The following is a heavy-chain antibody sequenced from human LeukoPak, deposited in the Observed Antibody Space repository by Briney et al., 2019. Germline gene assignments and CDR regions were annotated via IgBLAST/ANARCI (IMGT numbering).Heavy chain of an antibody. CDR1: GFTFDDYA. J-gene: IGHJ4*02. CDR3: AKEGYSYGYYFDY. CDR2: ISWNSGSI. D-gene: IGHD5-18*01. V-gene: IGHV3-9*01. Sequence: GGSLRLSCAASGFTFDDYAMHWVRQDPGKGLEWGSGISWNSGSIGYADSVNGRFTISRDNAKNSLYLQMNSLRAEDTALYYCAKEGYSYGYYFDYWGQGTLVTVSS.